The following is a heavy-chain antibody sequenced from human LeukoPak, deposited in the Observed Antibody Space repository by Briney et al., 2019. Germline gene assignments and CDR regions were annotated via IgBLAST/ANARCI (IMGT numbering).Heavy chain of an antibody. Sequence: ASVKVSCKASGYTFTGYYMHWVRQAPGQGLEWMGWINPNSGGTNYAQKFQGRVTMNRDTSISTAYMELSRLRSDDTAVYYCAREGLVEMATIFGYWGQGTLVTVSS. CDR2: INPNSGGT. CDR1: GYTFTGYY. D-gene: IGHD5-24*01. CDR3: AREGLVEMATIFGY. V-gene: IGHV1-2*02. J-gene: IGHJ4*02.